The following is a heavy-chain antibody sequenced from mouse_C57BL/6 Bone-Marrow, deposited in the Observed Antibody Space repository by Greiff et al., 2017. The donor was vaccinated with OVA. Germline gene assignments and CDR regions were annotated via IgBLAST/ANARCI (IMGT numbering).Heavy chain of an antibody. Sequence: VHVKQSGPVLVKPGASVKMSCKASGYTFTDYYMNWVKQSPGKSLEWIGVINPYNGGTSYNQKFKGKATLTVDKSSSTAYMELNSLTSEDSAVYYCARDSSGYDAMDYWGQGTSVTVSS. CDR3: ARDSSGYDAMDY. CDR1: GYTFTDYY. D-gene: IGHD3-2*02. V-gene: IGHV1-19*01. CDR2: INPYNGGT. J-gene: IGHJ4*01.